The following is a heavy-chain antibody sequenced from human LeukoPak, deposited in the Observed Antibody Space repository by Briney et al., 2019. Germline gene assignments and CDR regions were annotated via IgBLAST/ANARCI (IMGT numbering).Heavy chain of an antibody. CDR3: ARLDYSNYTFDY. J-gene: IGHJ4*02. Sequence: SETLSLTCTVSGGSISSSSYYWGWIRQPPGKGLEWIGSISYSGSTYYNPSLKSRVSISVDTSKNQFSLKLSSVTAADTAVYYCARLDYSNYTFDYWGQGILVTVSS. V-gene: IGHV4-39*01. CDR2: ISYSGST. D-gene: IGHD4-11*01. CDR1: GGSISSSSYY.